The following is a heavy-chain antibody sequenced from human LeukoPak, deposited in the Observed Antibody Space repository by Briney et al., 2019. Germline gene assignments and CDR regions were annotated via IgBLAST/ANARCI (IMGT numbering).Heavy chain of an antibody. J-gene: IGHJ6*02. V-gene: IGHV4-59*01. Sequence: PSETLSLTCTVSGGSTSSYYWSWIRQPPGKGLEWIGYIYYSGSTNYNPSLKSRVTISVDTSKNQFSLKLSSVTAADTAVYYCARDWLGYCSGGSCYSGLGYYYYGMDVWGQGTTVTVSS. CDR3: ARDWLGYCSGGSCYSGLGYYYYGMDV. CDR1: GGSTSSYY. D-gene: IGHD2-15*01. CDR2: IYYSGST.